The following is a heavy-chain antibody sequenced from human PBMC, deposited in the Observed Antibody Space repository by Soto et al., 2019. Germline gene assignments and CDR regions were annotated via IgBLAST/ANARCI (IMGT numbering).Heavy chain of an antibody. V-gene: IGHV1-18*01. J-gene: IGHJ6*02. CDR3: ARDVVVVPAAMDYYGMDV. D-gene: IGHD2-2*01. Sequence: ASVKVSCKASGYTFTSHGISWVRQAPGQGLEWMGWISAYNGNTNYAQKLQGRVTMTTDTSTSTAYMELRSLRSDDTAVYYCARDVVVVPAAMDYYGMDVWGQGTTVTVSS. CDR2: ISAYNGNT. CDR1: GYTFTSHG.